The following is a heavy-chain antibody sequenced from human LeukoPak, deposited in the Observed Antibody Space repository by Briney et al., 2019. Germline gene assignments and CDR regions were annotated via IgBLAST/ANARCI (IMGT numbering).Heavy chain of an antibody. CDR1: GGSFSGYY. V-gene: IGHV4-34*01. CDR3: ARLPVTNYYMDV. J-gene: IGHJ6*03. Sequence: SETLSLTCAVYGGSFSGYYWSWIRQPPGKGLEWIGEINHSEYINYNPSLKSRVTISVDTSKNQFSLKLSSVTAADTAVYYCARLPVTNYYMDVWGKGTTVTVSS. D-gene: IGHD4-17*01. CDR2: INHSEYI.